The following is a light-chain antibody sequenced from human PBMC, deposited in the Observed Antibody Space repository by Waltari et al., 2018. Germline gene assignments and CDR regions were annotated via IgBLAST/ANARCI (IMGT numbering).Light chain of an antibody. CDR3: QEYDDFPPYI. J-gene: IGKJ2*01. CDR1: HNIRN. Sequence: DIQMTQSPSSLSASVGDRVTISCQASHNIRNLNWYQQKPGKAPKLLIYDASNLEIGVPSRFSGRGSGTHFTFTINNLQPEDVATYYYQEYDDFPPYIFGQGTKV. V-gene: IGKV1-33*01. CDR2: DAS.